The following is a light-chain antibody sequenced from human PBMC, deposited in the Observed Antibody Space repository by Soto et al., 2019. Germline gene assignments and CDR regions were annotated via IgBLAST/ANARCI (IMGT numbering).Light chain of an antibody. CDR2: GAS. V-gene: IGKV3-20*01. CDR3: QQYGTSPDT. J-gene: IGKJ2*01. Sequence: EIVLTQSPGTLSLSPGDRATLSCRASQSVRSNFLAWYQQKPGQAPKLLISGASSRATGIPDRFSGSGSGTDFTLTISRLEPEDFALYSCQQYGTSPDTFGQGTKLEIK. CDR1: QSVRSNF.